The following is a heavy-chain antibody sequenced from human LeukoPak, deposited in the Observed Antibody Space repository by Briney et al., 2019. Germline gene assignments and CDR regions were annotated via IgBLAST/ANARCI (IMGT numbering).Heavy chain of an antibody. J-gene: IGHJ4*02. D-gene: IGHD6-13*01. CDR1: GFTFSDYY. CDR2: ISSSGSTI. V-gene: IGHV3-11*04. CDR3: ARVGSSSWSTRYDY. Sequence: GRSLRLSCAASGFTFSDYYMSWIRQAPGKGLEWVSYISSSGSTIYYADSVKGRFTISRDNSKNSLYLQMNSLRAEDTAVYYCARVGSSSWSTRYDYWGQGTLVTVSS.